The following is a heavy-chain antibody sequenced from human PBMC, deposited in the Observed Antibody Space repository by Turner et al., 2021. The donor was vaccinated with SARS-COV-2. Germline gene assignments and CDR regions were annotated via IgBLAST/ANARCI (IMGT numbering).Heavy chain of an antibody. D-gene: IGHD2-21*02. Sequence: QVHLHQWGAGLLKPSETLSLTCAVYGGSFSGYYWTWIRQPPGKGLEWIGEIHPSGSTYYNPSLKSRVTISQDTSKSQFSLNLSSVTAADTAVYHCSRGDDSRKSGLLWGQGTLVTVSS. CDR3: SRGDDSRKSGLL. CDR2: IHPSGST. J-gene: IGHJ4*02. V-gene: IGHV4-34*01. CDR1: GGSFSGYY.